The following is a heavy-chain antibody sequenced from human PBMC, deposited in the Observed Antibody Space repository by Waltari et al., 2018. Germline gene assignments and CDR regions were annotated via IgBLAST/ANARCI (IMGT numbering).Heavy chain of an antibody. D-gene: IGHD2-8*02. Sequence: QVTLKESGPVLVKPTETLTLTCTVSGFSLSNARMGVSWIRQPPGKALEWLAHIFSNDEKSYSTSLKSRLPISKDTSKSQVVLTMTNMDPVDTATYYCARSFTIGGYCTGGVCYNLFDYWGQGTLVTVSS. V-gene: IGHV2-26*01. CDR3: ARSFTIGGYCTGGVCYNLFDY. CDR2: IFSNDEK. J-gene: IGHJ4*02. CDR1: GFSLSNARMG.